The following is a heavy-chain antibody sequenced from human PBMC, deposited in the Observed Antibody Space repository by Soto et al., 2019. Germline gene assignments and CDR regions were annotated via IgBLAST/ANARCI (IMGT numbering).Heavy chain of an antibody. D-gene: IGHD6-6*01. CDR3: AKGSAAVRPYYFDS. J-gene: IGHJ4*02. CDR1: GFTFNNYA. CDR2: ISGGGDST. V-gene: IGHV3-23*01. Sequence: GGSLRLSYEAAGFTFNNYAMSWVRQAPGKGLEWVSAISGGGDSTYHADSVGGRLTISRDNSRNTLFLQMDSVRAEDSAIYYCAKGSAAVRPYYFDSWGQGTRVTVSS.